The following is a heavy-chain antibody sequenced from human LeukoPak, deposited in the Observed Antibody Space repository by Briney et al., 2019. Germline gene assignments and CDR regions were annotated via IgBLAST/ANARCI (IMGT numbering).Heavy chain of an antibody. Sequence: GGTLRLSCTASGFPFDDYGMSWVRQAPGKGLEWVSGVNWNGDNTGYADSVKGRFTISRDNAKNSLYLQMNSLRAEDTALYYCAGGAPVRRWFWYFDYWGQGTLVTVSS. CDR1: GFPFDDYG. J-gene: IGHJ4*02. D-gene: IGHD2-15*01. CDR2: VNWNGDNT. V-gene: IGHV3-20*04. CDR3: AGGAPVRRWFWYFDY.